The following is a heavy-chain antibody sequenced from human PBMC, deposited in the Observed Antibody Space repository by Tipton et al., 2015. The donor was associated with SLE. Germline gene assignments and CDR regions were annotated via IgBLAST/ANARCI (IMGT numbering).Heavy chain of an antibody. D-gene: IGHD1-1*01. CDR2: IYYSGST. CDR1: GGSISSYY. Sequence: LRLSCTVSGGSISSYYWNWIRQSPGKGLEWIGNIYYSGSTNYNPSLKSRVTISVDTSKNQFSLNLTSVTAADTAVYYCARATFLYRRAPNELDYWGQGTLVTVSS. J-gene: IGHJ4*02. CDR3: ARATFLYRRAPNELDY. V-gene: IGHV4-59*12.